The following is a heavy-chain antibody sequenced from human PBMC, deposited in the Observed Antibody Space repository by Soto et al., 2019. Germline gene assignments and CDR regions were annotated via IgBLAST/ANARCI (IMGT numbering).Heavy chain of an antibody. D-gene: IGHD3-3*01. CDR2: IKSDGTVT. CDR3: ARENYDFWSGYYLDY. J-gene: IGHJ4*02. CDR1: GITFSTYR. Sequence: GXSLRLSCVVSGITFSTYRMHWVRQAPGKGLVWVSHIKSDGTVTHYTDSVRGRFIISRDNAKNTLFLQMNSLRAEDTAVYYCARENYDFWSGYYLDYWGQGTLVTVSS. V-gene: IGHV3-74*01.